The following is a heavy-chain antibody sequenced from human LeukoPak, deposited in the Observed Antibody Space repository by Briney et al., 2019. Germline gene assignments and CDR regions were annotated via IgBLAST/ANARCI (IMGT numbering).Heavy chain of an antibody. CDR1: GFIFRRYD. J-gene: IGHJ4*02. Sequence: GGSLSLLCAVSGFIFRRYDMIWARRAPGKGLEWVSAISGSCGSTYYADTVKGRFTISRENSKNMMNLQMNSLRAEDTVVYCCAKDRIRIPNLFDYWGQGTLVIVSS. D-gene: IGHD3-10*01. V-gene: IGHV3-23*01. CDR3: AKDRIRIPNLFDY. CDR2: ISGSCGST.